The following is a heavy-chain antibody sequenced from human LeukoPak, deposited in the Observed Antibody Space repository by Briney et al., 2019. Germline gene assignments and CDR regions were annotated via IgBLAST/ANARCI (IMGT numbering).Heavy chain of an antibody. J-gene: IGHJ6*02. Sequence: SQTLSLTCTVSGGSINSGGHYWSWIRQPPGKGLEWIGYIYYSGSTNYNPSLKSRVTISVDTSKNQFSLKLSSVTAADTAVYYCAREKVPRRNYDILTGYVYYGMDVWGQGTTVTVSS. CDR2: IYYSGST. CDR1: GGSINSGGHY. CDR3: AREKVPRRNYDILTGYVYYGMDV. D-gene: IGHD3-9*01. V-gene: IGHV4-61*08.